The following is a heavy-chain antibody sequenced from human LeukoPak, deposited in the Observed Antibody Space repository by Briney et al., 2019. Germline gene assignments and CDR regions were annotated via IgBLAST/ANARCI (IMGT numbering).Heavy chain of an antibody. D-gene: IGHD3-10*01. CDR2: IYTSGST. Sequence: SETLSLTCTVSGGSISSYYWSWIRQPAGKGLEWIGRIYTSGSTNYNPSLKSRVTMSVDTSKNQFSLKLSSVTAADTAVYYCARDSPYYYGSGSYVYWFDPWGQGTLVTVSS. V-gene: IGHV4-4*07. CDR1: GGSISSYY. J-gene: IGHJ5*02. CDR3: ARDSPYYYGSGSYVYWFDP.